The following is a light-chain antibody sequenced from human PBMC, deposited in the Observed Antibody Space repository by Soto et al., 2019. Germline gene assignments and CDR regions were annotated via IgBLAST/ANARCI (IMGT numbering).Light chain of an antibody. Sequence: QSALTQPASVSGSPGQSITISCTGTSSDVGFSNYVFWYQQHPGKAPKLIISDVSNRPSGVSNRFSGSKSDNTASLTISGLQAEDEADYYCSSYTSSSTDVFGTGTKLTVL. J-gene: IGLJ1*01. CDR3: SSYTSSSTDV. CDR1: SSDVGFSNY. V-gene: IGLV2-14*01. CDR2: DVS.